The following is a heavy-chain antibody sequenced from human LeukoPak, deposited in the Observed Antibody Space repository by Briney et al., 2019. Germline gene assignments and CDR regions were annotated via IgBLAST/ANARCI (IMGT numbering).Heavy chain of an antibody. D-gene: IGHD3-10*01. CDR1: GYTFPSYD. J-gene: IGHJ4*02. Sequence: ASVKVSFKASGYTFPSYDINWVRPATGQGLEWMGWMNPNSGNTGYAQKFQGRVTMTRNTSISTAYMELSSLRSEDTAVYYCARAGRLGWGYYFDYWGQGTLVTVSS. V-gene: IGHV1-8*01. CDR2: MNPNSGNT. CDR3: ARAGRLGWGYYFDY.